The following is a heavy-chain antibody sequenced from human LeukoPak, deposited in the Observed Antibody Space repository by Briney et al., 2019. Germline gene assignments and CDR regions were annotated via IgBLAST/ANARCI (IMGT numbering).Heavy chain of an antibody. V-gene: IGHV3-30-3*01. D-gene: IGHD5-18*01. CDR1: GFTFSSYA. J-gene: IGHJ4*02. CDR3: ARSRGYSYGPFDY. Sequence: GGSLRLSCAASGFTFSSYAMHWVRQAPGKGLEWVAVISYDGSNKYYADSVKGRFTSSRDNSKNTLYLQMNSLRAEDTAVYYCARSRGYSYGPFDYWGQGTLVTVSS. CDR2: ISYDGSNK.